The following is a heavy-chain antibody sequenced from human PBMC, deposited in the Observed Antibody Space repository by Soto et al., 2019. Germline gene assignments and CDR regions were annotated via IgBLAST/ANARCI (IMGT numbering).Heavy chain of an antibody. D-gene: IGHD4-4*01. Sequence: GGSLRLSCAASGFTFSGSAMHWVRQASGKGLEWVGRIRSKANSYATAYDASVKGRFTISRDDSKNTAYLQMNSLKTEDTAVYYCTRHPPDYSNYRAHYYGMDVWGQGTTVTVSS. V-gene: IGHV3-73*01. CDR1: GFTFSGSA. CDR3: TRHPPDYSNYRAHYYGMDV. CDR2: IRSKANSYAT. J-gene: IGHJ6*02.